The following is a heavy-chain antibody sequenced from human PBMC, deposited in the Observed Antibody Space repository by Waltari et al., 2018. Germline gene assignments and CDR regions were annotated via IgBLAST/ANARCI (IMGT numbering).Heavy chain of an antibody. CDR3: TRDLYGSGGDWFDP. V-gene: IGHV3-21*03. D-gene: IGHD3-10*01. CDR1: GFDFSDYG. CDR2: IGGTHSNI. Sequence: EVRLAESGGGLVKPGGSLRLSCTASGFDFSDYGMNGVRQAPGNGLVWVSSIGGTHSNIFYADSVKGRFTVSRDNAKNSLYLQMDNLRAEDSGLYFCTRDLYGSGGDWFDPWGQGTLVTVSS. J-gene: IGHJ5*02.